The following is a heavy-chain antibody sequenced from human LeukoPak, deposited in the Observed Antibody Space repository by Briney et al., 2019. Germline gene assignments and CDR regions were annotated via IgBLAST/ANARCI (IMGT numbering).Heavy chain of an antibody. CDR1: GGSISAYY. D-gene: IGHD3-22*01. CDR3: ARGPGYYYDSSGYPRDSDYYYGMDV. J-gene: IGHJ6*02. V-gene: IGHV4-34*01. CDR2: INHSGST. Sequence: SETLSLTCAVYGGSISAYYWSWIRQPPGKGLEWIGEINHSGSTNYNPSLKSRVTISVDTSKNQFSLKLSSVTAADTAVYYCARGPGYYYDSSGYPRDSDYYYGMDVWGQGTTVTVSS.